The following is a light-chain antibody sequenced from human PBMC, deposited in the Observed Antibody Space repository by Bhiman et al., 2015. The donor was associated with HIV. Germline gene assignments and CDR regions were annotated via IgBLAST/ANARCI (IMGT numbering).Light chain of an antibody. Sequence: QSALTQPPSASGSPGQSVTISCTGTSSDVGGYNYVSWYQQHPGKAPKLIIYEVSKRPSGVPDRFSGSKSGNTASLTVSGLQAEDEADYYCQSYDRRLSGCVFGSGTQVAVL. CDR1: SSDVGGYNY. J-gene: IGLJ1*01. CDR2: EVS. V-gene: IGLV2-8*01. CDR3: QSYDRRLSGCV.